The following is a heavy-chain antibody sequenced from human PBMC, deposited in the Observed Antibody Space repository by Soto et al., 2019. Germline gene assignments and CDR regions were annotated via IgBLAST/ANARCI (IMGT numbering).Heavy chain of an antibody. Sequence: SETLSLTCTVSGGSISSYYWSWIRQPPGKGLEWIGYIYYSGSTNYNPSLKSRVTISVDTSENQFSLKLTSVTAADTAVYYCGRVGFGGTAPCWPRGCFDWWGWGTVGAVSS. V-gene: IGHV4-59*01. CDR3: GRVGFGGTAPCWPRGCFDW. CDR1: GGSISSYY. J-gene: IGHJ4*02. D-gene: IGHD2-15*01. CDR2: IYYSGST.